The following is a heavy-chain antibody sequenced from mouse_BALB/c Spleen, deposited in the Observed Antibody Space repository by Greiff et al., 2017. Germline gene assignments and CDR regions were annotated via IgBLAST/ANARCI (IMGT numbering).Heavy chain of an antibody. CDR1: GFTFTDYY. CDR2: IRNKANGYTT. J-gene: IGHJ3*01. CDR3: ARGGLPFAY. D-gene: IGHD2-1*01. Sequence: EVKLVESGGGLVQPGGSLRLSCATSGFTFTDYYMSWVRQPPGKALEWLGFIRNKANGYTTEYSASVKGRFTISRDNSQSILYLQMNTLRAEDSATYYCARGGLPFAYWGQGTLVTVSA. V-gene: IGHV7-3*02.